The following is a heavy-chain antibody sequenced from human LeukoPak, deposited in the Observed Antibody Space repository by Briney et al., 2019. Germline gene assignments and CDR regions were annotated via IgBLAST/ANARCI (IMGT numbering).Heavy chain of an antibody. Sequence: SGPALVKPTQTLTLTCTFSGFSLSTSGMCVSWIRQPPGKALEWLARIDWDDDKYYSTSLKTRLTISKDTSKNQVVLTMTNMDPMDTATYYCARVTHSGSYHRYFDYWGQGTLVTVSS. CDR2: IDWDDDK. CDR1: GFSLSTSGMC. V-gene: IGHV2-70*11. J-gene: IGHJ4*02. CDR3: ARVTHSGSYHRYFDY. D-gene: IGHD1-26*01.